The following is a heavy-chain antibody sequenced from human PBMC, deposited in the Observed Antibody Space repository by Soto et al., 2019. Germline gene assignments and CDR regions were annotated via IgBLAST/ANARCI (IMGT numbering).Heavy chain of an antibody. V-gene: IGHV3-7*01. J-gene: IGHJ4*02. Sequence: GGSLRLSCAASGFTFSSYWMTWVRQAPGKGLEWVANIKQDGSEKYYVDSVKGRFTISRDNAKNSLYLQMNSLRAEDTAVYYCAKDVRGNYYGAGSYCDYWGQGTLVTVSS. D-gene: IGHD3-10*01. CDR3: AKDVRGNYYGAGSYCDY. CDR1: GFTFSSYW. CDR2: IKQDGSEK.